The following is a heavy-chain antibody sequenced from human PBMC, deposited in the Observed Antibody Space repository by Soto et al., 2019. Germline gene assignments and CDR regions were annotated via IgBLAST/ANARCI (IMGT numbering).Heavy chain of an antibody. CDR2: ISSSSSTI. D-gene: IGHD3-22*01. J-gene: IGHJ4*02. CDR1: RFTFSSYS. CDR3: ARSPTYYYDSSGYLRPVLYFDY. V-gene: IGHV3-48*02. Sequence: GGSLRLSCAASRFTFSSYSLNWVRKAPGKGLEWVSYISSSSSTIYYADSVKGRFTISRDNAKNSLYLQMNSLRDEDTAVYYCARSPTYYYDSSGYLRPVLYFDYWGQGTLVTVSS.